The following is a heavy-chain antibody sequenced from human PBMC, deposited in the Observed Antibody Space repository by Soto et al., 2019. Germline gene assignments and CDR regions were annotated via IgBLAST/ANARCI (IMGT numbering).Heavy chain of an antibody. D-gene: IGHD3-3*01. CDR1: GFTFISYA. CDR2: ISGSGGST. Sequence: GGALRLSCAASGFTFISYAMSGVRQAPGKGLEWVSAISGSGGSTYYADSVKGRFTISRDNSKNTLYLQMNSLRAEDTAVYYCAKDKGYYTFDYWGQGTLVTVSS. CDR3: AKDKGYYTFDY. V-gene: IGHV3-23*01. J-gene: IGHJ4*02.